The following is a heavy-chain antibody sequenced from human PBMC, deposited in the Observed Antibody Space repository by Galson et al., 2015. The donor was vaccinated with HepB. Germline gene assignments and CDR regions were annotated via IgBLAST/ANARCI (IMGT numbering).Heavy chain of an antibody. CDR3: ARVGWVDIVVVPAAFDAFDI. CDR1: GFTFSSYW. Sequence: SLRLSCAASGFTFSSYWMSWVRQAPGKGLEWVANIKQDGSEKYYVDSVKGRFTISRDNAKNSLYLQMNSLRAEDTAVYYCARVGWVDIVVVPAAFDAFDIWGQGTMVTVSS. CDR2: IKQDGSEK. V-gene: IGHV3-7*03. J-gene: IGHJ3*02. D-gene: IGHD2-2*01.